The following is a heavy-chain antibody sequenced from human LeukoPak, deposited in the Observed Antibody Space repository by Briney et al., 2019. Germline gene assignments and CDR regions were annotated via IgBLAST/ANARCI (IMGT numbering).Heavy chain of an antibody. J-gene: IGHJ1*01. D-gene: IGHD2-21*02. CDR2: ISGSGGST. CDR3: AKRLDCGGDCYPLIGFQH. V-gene: IGHV3-23*01. Sequence: GGSLRPSCAASGFTFSSYTMSWVRQAPGKGLEWVSAISGSGGSTYYADSVKGRFTISRDNSKNTLYLQMNSLRAEDTAVYYCAKRLDCGGDCYPLIGFQHWGQGTLVSVSS. CDR1: GFTFSSYT.